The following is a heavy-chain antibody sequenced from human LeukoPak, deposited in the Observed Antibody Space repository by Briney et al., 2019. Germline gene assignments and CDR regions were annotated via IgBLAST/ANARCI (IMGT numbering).Heavy chain of an antibody. V-gene: IGHV3-74*01. D-gene: IGHD2-15*01. CDR2: INSDGSST. CDR1: GFTFSSYW. J-gene: IGHJ3*02. Sequence: GGSLRLSCAASGFTFSSYWMHWVRQAPGKGLVWVSRINSDGSSTNYADSVKGRFTISRDNAKNTLYLQMNSLRAEDTAVYYCASLNRGVGYCGGGSCYRPDALDIWGQGTMVTVSS. CDR3: ASLNRGVGYCGGGSCYRPDALDI.